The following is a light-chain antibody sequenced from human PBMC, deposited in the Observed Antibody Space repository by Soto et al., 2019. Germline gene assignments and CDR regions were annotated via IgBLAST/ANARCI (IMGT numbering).Light chain of an antibody. CDR3: PQYRGKPFT. CDR2: DAF. CDR1: QSIDSW. Sequence: DIQRTQSPSTLSASVGDRVTIACRASQSIDSWLAWYQQKPGKAPKFLIYDAFDLESGVPSRFSVSGSETEFTLTISSLQHDDFATYHCPQYRGKPFTFGHGTKVESK. J-gene: IGKJ2*01. V-gene: IGKV1-5*01.